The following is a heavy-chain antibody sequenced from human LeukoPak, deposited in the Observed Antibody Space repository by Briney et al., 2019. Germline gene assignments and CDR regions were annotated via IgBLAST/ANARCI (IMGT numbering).Heavy chain of an antibody. D-gene: IGHD1/OR15-1a*01. V-gene: IGHV3-33*06. Sequence: GGSLRLSCAASGFTVSSNYMSWVRQAPGKGLEWVAVIWYDGSNKYYADSVKGRFTISRDNSKNTLYLQMNSLRAEDTAVYYCAKGLTSDQQYWGQGTLVTVSS. J-gene: IGHJ4*02. CDR2: IWYDGSNK. CDR3: AKGLTSDQQY. CDR1: GFTVSSNY.